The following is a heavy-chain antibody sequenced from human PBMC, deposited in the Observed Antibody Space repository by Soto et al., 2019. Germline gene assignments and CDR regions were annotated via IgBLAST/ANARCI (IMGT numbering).Heavy chain of an antibody. Sequence: QVQRVQSGAEVKKPGSSVKVSCKASGGTFSRYTISWVRQAPRQGLEWMGRIIPILDIPNYAQNFQGRVTITADKPTSKAYMRLSSLRSDDPALYYVPSHFPGLRWLGASPPGGDNYGWDVWGQGTTVTVSS. V-gene: IGHV1-69*02. D-gene: IGHD4-17*01. CDR2: IIPILDIP. CDR3: PSHFPGLRWLGASPPGGDNYGWDV. CDR1: GGTFSRYT. J-gene: IGHJ6*02.